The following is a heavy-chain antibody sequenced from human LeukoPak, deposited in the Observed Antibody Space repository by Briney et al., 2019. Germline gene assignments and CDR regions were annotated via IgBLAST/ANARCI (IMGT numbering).Heavy chain of an antibody. CDR2: IYYSGST. Sequence: SETLSLTCTVSGGSISSGGYYWSWIRQHPGKGLEWIGYIYYSGSTYYNPSLKSRVTISVDTSKNQFSLKLSSVTAADTAVYYCARVGGPSGTRGYFDYWGQGTLVTVSS. J-gene: IGHJ4*02. CDR1: GGSISSGGYY. V-gene: IGHV4-31*03. D-gene: IGHD3-10*01. CDR3: ARVGGPSGTRGYFDY.